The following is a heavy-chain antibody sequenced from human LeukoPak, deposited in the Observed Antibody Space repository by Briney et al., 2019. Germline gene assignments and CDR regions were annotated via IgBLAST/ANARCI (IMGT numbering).Heavy chain of an antibody. D-gene: IGHD3-16*01. V-gene: IGHV3-30*04. J-gene: IGHJ4*02. CDR1: EFSFSYHA. CDR2: ISYDGSNK. CDR3: ARKGLGGDLGGFDS. Sequence: PGGSLRLSCAASEFSFSYHAMHWGRQAPGKGLEWVAVISYDGSNKYYADSVKGRLTISRDNSKNTLYLQMNSLRVEDTALYHCARKGLGGDLGGFDSWGQGTLVTVSS.